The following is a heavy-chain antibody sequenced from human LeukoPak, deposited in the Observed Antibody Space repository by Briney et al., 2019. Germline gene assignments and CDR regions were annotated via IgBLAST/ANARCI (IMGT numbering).Heavy chain of an antibody. Sequence: KSGGSLRLSCAASGFTFSSYAMNWVRQAPGKGLEWVSSITTSSAYMYYADSVKGRFTISRDNAKNSLYLQMNNLRAEDTGVYYCARGPGKDDYWGQGTLVTVSS. CDR3: ARGPGKDDY. CDR1: GFTFSSYA. J-gene: IGHJ4*02. CDR2: ITTSSAYM. V-gene: IGHV3-21*01.